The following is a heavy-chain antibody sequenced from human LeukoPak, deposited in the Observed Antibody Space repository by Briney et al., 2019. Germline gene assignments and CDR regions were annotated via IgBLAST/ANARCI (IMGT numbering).Heavy chain of an antibody. D-gene: IGHD3-10*01. CDR3: ASRRPGSGPIDY. CDR1: GGSLSGYY. Sequence: SETLSLTCAVYGGSLSGYYWSWIRQPPGKGLEWIGEINHSGSTNYNPSLKSRVTISVDTSKNQFSLKLSSVTAADTAVYYCASRRPGSGPIDYWGQGTLVTVSS. V-gene: IGHV4-34*01. J-gene: IGHJ4*02. CDR2: INHSGST.